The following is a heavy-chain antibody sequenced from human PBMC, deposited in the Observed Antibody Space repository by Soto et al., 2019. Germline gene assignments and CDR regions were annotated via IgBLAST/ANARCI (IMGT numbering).Heavy chain of an antibody. CDR2: IKQDGSEK. V-gene: IGHV3-7*01. CDR1: GFTFSSYW. D-gene: IGHD2-2*02. CDR3: ARQRLLYWDGWDY. J-gene: IGHJ4*02. Sequence: EVQLVESGGGLVQPGGSLRLSCAASGFTFSSYWMSWVRQAPGKGLEWVANIKQDGSEKYYVDSVKGRFTISRDNAKNSLYLQMNSLRADDTAVYYCARQRLLYWDGWDYWGQGTLVTVSS.